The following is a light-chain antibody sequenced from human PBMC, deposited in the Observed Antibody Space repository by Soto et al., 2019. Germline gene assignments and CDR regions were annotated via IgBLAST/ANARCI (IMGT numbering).Light chain of an antibody. CDR3: QQYKAYSYT. J-gene: IGKJ2*01. Sequence: DIEMTQSPSTLSASVGDRVTITCRATQSLTIWLAWYQQKPGKAPKLLISKASSLESGVPSRFSGSGSGTEFSLNISSLQPDDFAIYYCQQYKAYSYTFGQGTKLEMK. CDR2: KAS. CDR1: QSLTIW. V-gene: IGKV1-5*03.